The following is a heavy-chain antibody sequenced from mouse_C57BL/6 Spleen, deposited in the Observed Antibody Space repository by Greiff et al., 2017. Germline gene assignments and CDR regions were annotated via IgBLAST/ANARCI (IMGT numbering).Heavy chain of an antibody. CDR2: IYPRSGNT. CDR3: ARRDYGSSYRWYFDV. Sequence: QVQLQQSGAELARPGASVKLSCKASGYTFTSYGISWVKQRTGQGLEWIGEIYPRSGNTYYNEKFKGKATLTADKSSSTAYMELRSLTSEDSAVYFWARRDYGSSYRWYFDVWGTGTTVTVSS. J-gene: IGHJ1*03. CDR1: GYTFTSYG. D-gene: IGHD1-1*01. V-gene: IGHV1-81*01.